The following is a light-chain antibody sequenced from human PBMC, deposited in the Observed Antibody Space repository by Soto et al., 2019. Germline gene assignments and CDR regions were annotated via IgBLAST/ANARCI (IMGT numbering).Light chain of an antibody. CDR2: AAS. Sequence: DSVLTQSPGTLSSSPGERATLFCRASQSVTDNYLAWYQHKPGQPPRLLFYAASSRATGIPDRFSGSGSGTDFTLTISRLEPEDFAVYYCQQYGDSRVVGPGTKVDI. J-gene: IGKJ3*01. CDR3: QQYGDSRV. CDR1: QSVTDNY. V-gene: IGKV3-20*01.